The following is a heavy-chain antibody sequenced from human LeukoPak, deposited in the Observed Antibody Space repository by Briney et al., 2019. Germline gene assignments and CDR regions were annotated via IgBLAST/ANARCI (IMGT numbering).Heavy chain of an antibody. Sequence: GSLRLSCAASGFTFSTYTMNWVRQAPGKGLEWISYITTSRTTYYADSVKGRFIISRDNSKNTLYLQVNSLRAEDTAVYYCATTGYSSRNYWGQGTLVTVSS. CDR1: GFTFSTYT. V-gene: IGHV3-48*01. D-gene: IGHD6-13*01. CDR2: ITTSRTT. J-gene: IGHJ4*02. CDR3: ATTGYSSRNY.